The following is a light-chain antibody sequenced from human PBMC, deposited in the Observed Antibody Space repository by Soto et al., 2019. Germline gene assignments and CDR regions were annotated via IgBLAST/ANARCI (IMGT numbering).Light chain of an antibody. Sequence: QSALTQPPSASGSPGQSVTISCTGTSSDVGGYNYVSWYQQHPGKAPKLMIYDVSKRPSGVPDRFSGSKSGNTASLTVSGLQAGDEADYYCSSSAGSNNLGVFGGGTKVTVL. CDR2: DVS. V-gene: IGLV2-8*01. CDR3: SSSAGSNNLGV. CDR1: SSDVGGYNY. J-gene: IGLJ3*02.